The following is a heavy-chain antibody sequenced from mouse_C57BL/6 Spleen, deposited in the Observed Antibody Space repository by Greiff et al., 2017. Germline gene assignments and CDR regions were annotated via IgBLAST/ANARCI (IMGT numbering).Heavy chain of an antibody. CDR3: AREGDYGETWFAY. D-gene: IGHD2-4*01. J-gene: IGHJ3*01. Sequence: VQLQESGAELVKPGASVKISCKASGYAFSSYWMNWVKQRPGKGLEWIGQIYPGDGDTNYNGKFKGKATLTADKSSSTAYMQLSSLTSEDSAVYFCAREGDYGETWFAYWGQGTLVTVSA. CDR1: GYAFSSYW. CDR2: IYPGDGDT. V-gene: IGHV1-80*01.